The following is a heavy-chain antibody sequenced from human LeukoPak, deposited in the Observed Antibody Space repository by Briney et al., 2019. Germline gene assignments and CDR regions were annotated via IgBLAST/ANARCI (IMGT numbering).Heavy chain of an antibody. CDR1: GYSLTELS. V-gene: IGHV1-24*01. Sequence: ASVKVSCKVSGYSLTELSMHRVRQAPGKGLEWMGGFYPEDGERKYAQKFQGRVSMTEDTSTDTAHMELSSLRSEDTAVYYCAADGGELLTFWGQGTSVTVSS. J-gene: IGHJ4*02. D-gene: IGHD1-26*01. CDR2: FYPEDGER. CDR3: AADGGELLTF.